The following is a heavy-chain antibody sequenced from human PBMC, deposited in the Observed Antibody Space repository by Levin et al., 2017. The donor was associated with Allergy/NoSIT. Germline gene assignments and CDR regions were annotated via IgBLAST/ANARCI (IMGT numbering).Heavy chain of an antibody. V-gene: IGHV4-59*01. CDR3: ARDNYFDSSGSYRLDY. Sequence: PSETLSLTCTVSGGSISSYYWNWIRQPPGKGLEWIGYVFNTGTTYYSPSLKSRVTISVDTSKNQFSLKLTSVTAADTAVYYCARDNYFDSSGSYRLDYWGQGALVTVSS. CDR1: GGSISSYY. J-gene: IGHJ4*02. CDR2: VFNTGTT. D-gene: IGHD3-22*01.